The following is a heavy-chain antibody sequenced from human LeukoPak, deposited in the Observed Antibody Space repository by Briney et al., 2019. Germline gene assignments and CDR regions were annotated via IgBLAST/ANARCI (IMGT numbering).Heavy chain of an antibody. V-gene: IGHV4-38-2*02. CDR1: GYSISSGYY. CDR2: IYHSGST. D-gene: IGHD3-3*02. CDR3: MRDLSN. Sequence: SETLSLTCAVSGYSISSGYYWGWVRQPPGKGLEWIGNIYHSGSTSYNPSLKSRVTTSLDTSNKHFSLKLNSVIAADTAVYYCMRDLSNWGQGTLVTVSS. J-gene: IGHJ4*02.